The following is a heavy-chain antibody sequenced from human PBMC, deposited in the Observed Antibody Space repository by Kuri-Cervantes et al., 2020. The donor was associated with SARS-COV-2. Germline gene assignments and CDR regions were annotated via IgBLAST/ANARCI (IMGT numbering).Heavy chain of an antibody. CDR1: GFTFSSYA. V-gene: IGHV3-64*01. Sequence: GGSLRLSCAASGFTFSSYAMHWVRQAPGKGLEYVSAISSNGGSTYYANSVKGRFTISRDNSKNTLYLQMGSLRAEDMAVYYCARAPPAAAIFFDYWGQGTLVTVSS. D-gene: IGHD2-2*01. CDR3: ARAPPAAAIFFDY. CDR2: ISSNGGST. J-gene: IGHJ4*02.